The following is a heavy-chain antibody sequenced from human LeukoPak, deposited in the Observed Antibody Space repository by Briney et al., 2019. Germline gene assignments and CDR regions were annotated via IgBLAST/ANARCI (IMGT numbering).Heavy chain of an antibody. CDR2: INPNSGGT. V-gene: IGHV1-2*02. Sequence: ASVKVSXKASGYTFTGYYIHWVRQAPGQGLEWMGWINPNSGGTNYAQKFQGRVTMTRDTPISTAYMELSSLRSDDTAVYYCARVAGGVLGYCSSTSCYQLDYWGQGTLVTVSS. D-gene: IGHD2-2*01. CDR1: GYTFTGYY. CDR3: ARVAGGVLGYCSSTSCYQLDY. J-gene: IGHJ4*02.